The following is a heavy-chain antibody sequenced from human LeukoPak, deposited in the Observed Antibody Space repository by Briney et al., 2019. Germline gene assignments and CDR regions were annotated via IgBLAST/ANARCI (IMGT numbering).Heavy chain of an antibody. CDR1: GFTFSDYY. V-gene: IGHV3-11*04. Sequence: GGSLRLSCAASGFTFSDYYMSWIRQAPGKGLEWVSYISSSGSTIYYADSVKGRFTISRDNAKNSLYLQMNSLRAEDTAVYYCAKVDSGVRFLEWPPRYYFDYWGQGTLVTVSS. J-gene: IGHJ4*02. D-gene: IGHD3-3*01. CDR2: ISSSGSTI. CDR3: AKVDSGVRFLEWPPRYYFDY.